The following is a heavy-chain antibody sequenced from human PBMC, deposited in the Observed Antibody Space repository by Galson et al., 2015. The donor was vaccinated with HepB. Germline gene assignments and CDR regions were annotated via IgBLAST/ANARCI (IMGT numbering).Heavy chain of an antibody. D-gene: IGHD3-10*01. CDR1: GASISSAY. CDR2: IHYTGYT. CDR3: ARRGSGSYEGLAYYYMDG. V-gene: IGHV4-59*01. Sequence: SETLSLTCSVSGASISSAYWSWIRQPPGKGLEWIGHIHYTGYTNSNPSLKSRVTISVATSKNQFSLKLSSVTAADTAVYYCARRGSGSYEGLAYYYMDGWGKGTSVTVSS. J-gene: IGHJ6*03.